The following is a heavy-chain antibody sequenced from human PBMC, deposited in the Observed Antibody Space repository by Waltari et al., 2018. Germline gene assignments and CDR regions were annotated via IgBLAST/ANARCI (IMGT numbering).Heavy chain of an antibody. CDR2: IRYDGSNK. CDR3: AKGGRGWLQLHPFFDY. CDR1: GFTFSSYG. D-gene: IGHD1-1*01. V-gene: IGHV3-30*02. J-gene: IGHJ4*02. Sequence: QVQLVESGGGVVQPGGSLRLSCAASGFTFSSYGMHWVRPAPGKGLEWVAFIRYDGSNKYYADSVKGRFTISRDNSKNTLYLQMNSLRAEDTAVYYCAKGGRGWLQLHPFFDYWGQGTLVTVSS.